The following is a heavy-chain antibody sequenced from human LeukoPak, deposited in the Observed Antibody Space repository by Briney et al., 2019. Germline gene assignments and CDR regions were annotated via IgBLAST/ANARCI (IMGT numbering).Heavy chain of an antibody. D-gene: IGHD5-18*01. CDR3: AGQDAVVVPLQSAFFDS. Sequence: PSETLSLTCTVSGGSISSYYWSWIRQPPGKGLEWIGYIYYSGSTNYNPSPKSRVTISVDTSKHQSSLKLSSVTAADTAIYFCAGQDAVVVPLQSAFFDSWGRGLLVTVSS. CDR1: GGSISSYY. V-gene: IGHV4-59*01. J-gene: IGHJ4*02. CDR2: IYYSGST.